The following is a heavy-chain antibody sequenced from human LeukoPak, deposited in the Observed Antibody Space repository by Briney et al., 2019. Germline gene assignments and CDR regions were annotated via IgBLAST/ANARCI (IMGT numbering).Heavy chain of an antibody. J-gene: IGHJ4*02. CDR2: ISGSGGST. Sequence: GGSLRLSCAASGFTFSSYGMSWVRQAPGKGLEWVSAISGSGGSTYYADSAKGRFTISRDNSKNTLYLQMNSLRAEDTAAYYCAKDPYYYDSSVLVNWGQGTLVTVSS. CDR3: AKDPYYYDSSVLVN. CDR1: GFTFSSYG. D-gene: IGHD3-22*01. V-gene: IGHV3-23*01.